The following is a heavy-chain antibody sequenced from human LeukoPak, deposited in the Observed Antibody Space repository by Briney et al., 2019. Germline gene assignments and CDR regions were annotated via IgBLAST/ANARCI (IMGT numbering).Heavy chain of an antibody. CDR1: GFTFSSYA. V-gene: IGHV3-23*01. J-gene: IGHJ5*02. CDR3: AKEGADDFWSGYNNWFDP. Sequence: GGSLRLSYAASGFTFSSYAMSWVRQAPGKGLEWVSAISGSGGSTYYADSVKGRFTISRDNSKNTLYLQMNSLRAEDTAVYYCAKEGADDFWSGYNNWFDPWGQGTLVTVSS. CDR2: ISGSGGST. D-gene: IGHD3-3*01.